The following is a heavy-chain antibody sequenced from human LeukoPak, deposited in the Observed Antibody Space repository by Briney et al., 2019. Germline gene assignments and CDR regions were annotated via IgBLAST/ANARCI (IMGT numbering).Heavy chain of an antibody. J-gene: IGHJ4*02. CDR3: ARTYGSGSYLAY. CDR1: GYTFTGYY. Sequence: VSVKVSCKASGYTFTGYYMHWVRQAPGQGLEWMGWINPNSGGTNYAQKFQGRVTMTRDTSISTAYMELSRLRSDDAAVYYCARTYGSGSYLAYWGQGTLVTVSS. CDR2: INPNSGGT. V-gene: IGHV1-2*02. D-gene: IGHD3-10*01.